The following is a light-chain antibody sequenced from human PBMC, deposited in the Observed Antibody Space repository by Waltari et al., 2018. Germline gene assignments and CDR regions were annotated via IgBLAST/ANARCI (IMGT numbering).Light chain of an antibody. Sequence: DIQMTQSPSTLSASVGDRVTITCRASQSISEYLAWYQQKPGKAPKLLIYKASSLESGVPSRFSGSGSGTEFTLTISSLQPDDFATYYCQQYNTYSWTFGRGTTVDVK. V-gene: IGKV1-5*03. CDR1: QSISEY. CDR3: QQYNTYSWT. J-gene: IGKJ1*01. CDR2: KAS.